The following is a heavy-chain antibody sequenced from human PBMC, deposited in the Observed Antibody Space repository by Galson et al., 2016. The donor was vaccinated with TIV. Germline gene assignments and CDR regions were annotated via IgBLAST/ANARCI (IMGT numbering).Heavy chain of an antibody. CDR2: IVPIFRTP. D-gene: IGHD3-22*01. V-gene: IGHV1-69*13. J-gene: IGHJ3*01. CDR3: AREMYFYDSSRKGDAFDV. Sequence: SVKVSCKASEDTFSNHAISWARQAPGQGLEWMGRIVPIFRTPTYAQKFQGRVTLTVDESTSTAYMELSNSRSEDTAVYYCAREMYFYDSSRKGDAFDVWGQGSMVTVSS. CDR1: EDTFSNHA.